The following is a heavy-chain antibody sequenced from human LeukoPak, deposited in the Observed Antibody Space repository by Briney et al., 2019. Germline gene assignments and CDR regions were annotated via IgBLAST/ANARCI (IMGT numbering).Heavy chain of an antibody. CDR1: GGSISSYY. Sequence: SETLSLTCTVSGGSISSYYWSWIRQPPGKGLEWIGYIYYSGSTKYNPSLKSRVTMTVDTSKNQFSLKLSSVTAADTAVYYCARHRGSGSPYFDYWGQGTLATVSS. V-gene: IGHV4-59*08. CDR3: ARHRGSGSPYFDY. CDR2: IYYSGST. J-gene: IGHJ4*02. D-gene: IGHD3-10*01.